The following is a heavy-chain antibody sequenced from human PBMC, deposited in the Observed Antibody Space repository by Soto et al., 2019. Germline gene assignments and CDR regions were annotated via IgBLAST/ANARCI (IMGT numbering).Heavy chain of an antibody. D-gene: IGHD3-22*01. CDR1: GGSISSGDYY. V-gene: IGHV4-30-4*01. Sequence: PSETLSLTCTVSGGSISSGDYYWSWIRQPPGKGLEWIGYIYYSGSTYYNPSLKSRVTISVDTSKNQFSLKLSSVTAADTAVYYCARGAYYYDSSGYYRLDYWGQGTLVTVSS. CDR3: ARGAYYYDSSGYYRLDY. J-gene: IGHJ4*02. CDR2: IYYSGST.